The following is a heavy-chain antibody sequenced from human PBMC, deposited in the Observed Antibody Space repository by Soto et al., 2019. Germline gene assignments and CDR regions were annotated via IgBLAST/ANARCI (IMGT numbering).Heavy chain of an antibody. CDR3: ARGDLSEYYYDSSGYYSFDY. J-gene: IGHJ4*02. V-gene: IGHV1-18*01. D-gene: IGHD3-22*01. CDR2: ISAYNGNT. Sequence: ASVKVSCKASGYTFTSYGISWVRQAPGQGLEWMGWISAYNGNTNYAQKLQGRVTMTTDTSTSTAYMELRSLRSDDTAVYYCARGDLSEYYYDSSGYYSFDYWGQGTLVTVSS. CDR1: GYTFTSYG.